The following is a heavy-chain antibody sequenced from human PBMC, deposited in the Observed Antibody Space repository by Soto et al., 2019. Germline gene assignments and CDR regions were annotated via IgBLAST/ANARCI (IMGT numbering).Heavy chain of an antibody. CDR2: IYSKAGKM. Sequence: QVHLLQSGAEVQKPGASVKVSCKTSGYTFNDFGITWVRQAPGLGLEWLGWIYSKAGKMNFAPKFQNRVIMPTDTSTSTAFMELTSLTFDDSAIYFCASDIAFDIDYWGQGTLVTVS. D-gene: IGHD2-15*01. J-gene: IGHJ4*02. CDR1: GYTFNDFG. CDR3: ASDIAFDIDY. V-gene: IGHV1-18*01.